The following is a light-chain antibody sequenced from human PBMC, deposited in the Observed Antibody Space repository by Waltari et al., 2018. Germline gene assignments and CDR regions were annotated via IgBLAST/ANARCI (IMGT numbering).Light chain of an antibody. CDR2: LGS. CDR1: QSLLHSNGYNY. CDR3: MQALQTRR. V-gene: IGKV2-28*01. J-gene: IGKJ3*01. Sequence: DIVMTQSPLSLPVTPGEPASISCRASQSLLHSNGYNYLDWYVQKPGQSPQLLIYLGSNPASGVPGRFNGSGSGTDFTLKISRVEAEDVGIYYCMQALQTRRFGPGTKVDIK.